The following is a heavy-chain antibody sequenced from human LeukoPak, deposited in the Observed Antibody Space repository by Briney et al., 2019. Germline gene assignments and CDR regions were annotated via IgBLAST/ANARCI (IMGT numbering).Heavy chain of an antibody. V-gene: IGHV3-66*01. J-gene: IGHJ4*02. CDR1: GLTVSSNY. CDR3: ASKLTTGY. CDR2: IYSGGTT. D-gene: IGHD4-17*01. Sequence: PGGSLRLSCVVSGLTVSSNYMSWVRQAPGKGLEWVSVIYSGGTTNHADSVKGRFLVYRDNSKNTLYLQMNSLRAEDTAVYYCASKLTTGYWGQGTLVTVSS.